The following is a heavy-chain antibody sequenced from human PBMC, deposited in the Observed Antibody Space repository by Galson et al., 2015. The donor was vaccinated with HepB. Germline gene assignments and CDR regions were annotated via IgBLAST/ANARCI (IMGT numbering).Heavy chain of an antibody. D-gene: IGHD6-19*01. CDR2: ISGSGDST. Sequence: SLRLSCAASGFTFSSYAMSWVRQAPGKGLEWVSTISGSGDSTYYADSVKGRFTISRDNSKNTLYLQMNSLRAEDTAVYYCARGRVYSSGGEWFDPWGQGTLVTVSS. J-gene: IGHJ5*02. CDR3: ARGRVYSSGGEWFDP. V-gene: IGHV3-23*01. CDR1: GFTFSSYA.